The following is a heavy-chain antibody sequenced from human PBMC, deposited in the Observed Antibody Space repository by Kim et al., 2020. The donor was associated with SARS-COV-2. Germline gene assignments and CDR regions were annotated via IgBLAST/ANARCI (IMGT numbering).Heavy chain of an antibody. J-gene: IGHJ6*02. V-gene: IGHV1-18*01. CDR2: ISGYNGNT. D-gene: IGHD6-13*01. Sequence: ASVKVSCKASDYTLTNYGITWVRQAPGQGLEWMGWISGYNGNTKYAQKLQGRVTMTTDTSTNTAYMELRSLRSDDTAVYYCARDTLSSNWFDYYYNGMDVWGQGTTVTVSS. CDR3: ARDTLSSNWFDYYYNGMDV. CDR1: DYTLTNYG.